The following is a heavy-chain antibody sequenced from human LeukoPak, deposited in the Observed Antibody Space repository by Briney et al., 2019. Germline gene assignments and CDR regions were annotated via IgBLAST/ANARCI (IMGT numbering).Heavy chain of an antibody. CDR1: GFTFSNAW. Sequence: RSGGSLRLSCAASGFTFSNAWMSWVRQAPGKGLEWVGRIKSKADGGTTDYAAPVKGRFTISRDDSKNTQYLQMNSLKTEDTAVYFCTTDPRYCSGTSCYMSPFWGQGTLVTVSA. V-gene: IGHV3-15*01. CDR3: TTDPRYCSGTSCYMSPF. CDR2: IKSKADGGTT. D-gene: IGHD2-2*02. J-gene: IGHJ4*02.